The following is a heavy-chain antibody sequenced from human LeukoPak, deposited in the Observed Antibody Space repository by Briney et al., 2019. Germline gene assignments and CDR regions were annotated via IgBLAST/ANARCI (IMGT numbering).Heavy chain of an antibody. CDR2: INQSGST. CDR3: ARGPGSGSYFAWFDT. Sequence: PSETLSLTCAVYSGFFNGYYWSWIRQPPGKGLEWIGEINQSGSTKYNPSLESRVTISVDTSKNQFPLKLSSMTAADTAVYYCARGPGSGSYFAWFDTWGQGALVTVSS. D-gene: IGHD3-10*01. J-gene: IGHJ5*02. CDR1: SGFFNGYY. V-gene: IGHV4-34*01.